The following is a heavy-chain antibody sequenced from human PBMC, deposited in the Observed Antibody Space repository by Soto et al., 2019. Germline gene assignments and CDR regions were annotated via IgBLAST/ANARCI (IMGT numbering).Heavy chain of an antibody. D-gene: IGHD3-3*01. V-gene: IGHV3-30-3*01. J-gene: IGHJ3*02. CDR1: GFTFSSYA. CDR2: ISYDGSNK. CDR3: ARAAYYDFWSGYSNDAFDI. Sequence: QVQLVESGGGVVQPGRSLRLSCAASGFTFSSYAMHWVRQAPGKGLEWVAVISYDGSNKYYADSVKGRFTISRDNSKSTLYLQMNSLGAEDTAVYYCARAAYYDFWSGYSNDAFDICGQGTMVTVSS.